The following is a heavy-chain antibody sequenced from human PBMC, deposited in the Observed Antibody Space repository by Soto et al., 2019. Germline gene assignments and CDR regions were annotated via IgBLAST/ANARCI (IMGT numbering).Heavy chain of an antibody. CDR3: AHRVLRTVFGLVTTTAIFFDF. V-gene: IGHV2-5*02. CDR2: IYWDDDK. Sequence: QITLNESGPTVVRPTETLTLTCRFSGFSLTTSGVGVGWIRQSPGKAPEWLARIYWDDDKRYSASLKSRLTITMDTSKNQVVLTVSDLDPTDTATYYCAHRVLRTVFGLVTTTAIFFDFWGPGTPVAVSS. D-gene: IGHD3-3*01. J-gene: IGHJ4*02. CDR1: GFSLTTSGVG.